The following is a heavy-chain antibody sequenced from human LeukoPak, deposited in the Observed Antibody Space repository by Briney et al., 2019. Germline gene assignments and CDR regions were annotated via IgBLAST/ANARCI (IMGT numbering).Heavy chain of an antibody. V-gene: IGHV4-34*01. CDR3: ARGSMPLNCSSTSCHKHNWFDP. D-gene: IGHD2-2*01. J-gene: IGHJ5*02. CDR1: GGSFSGYY. Sequence: PSETLSLTCAVYGGSFSGYYWSWIRQPPGKGLEWIGEINHSGSTNYNPSLKSRVTISVDTSKNQFSLKLSSVTAADTAVYYCARGSMPLNCSSTSCHKHNWFDPWGQGTLVTVSS. CDR2: INHSGST.